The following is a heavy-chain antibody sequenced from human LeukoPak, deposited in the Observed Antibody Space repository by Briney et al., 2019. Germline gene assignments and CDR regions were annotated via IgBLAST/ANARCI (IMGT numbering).Heavy chain of an antibody. V-gene: IGHV4-31*03. Sequence: PSETLSLTCTVSGSSIGGGVYYWSWIRQHPGKGLEWIGYIYHSGSAYYNPSLNSRLTMSVDTSKNQLSLKVNSVTAADTAVYHCARDGGGGSGSYARYLDSWGQGILVTVSS. CDR3: ARDGGGGSGSYARYLDS. J-gene: IGHJ4*02. D-gene: IGHD3-10*01. CDR1: GSSIGGGVYY. CDR2: IYHSGSA.